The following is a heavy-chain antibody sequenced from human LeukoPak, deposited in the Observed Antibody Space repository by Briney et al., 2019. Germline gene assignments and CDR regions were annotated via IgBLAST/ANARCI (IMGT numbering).Heavy chain of an antibody. CDR1: GGTFSSYA. Sequence: PEASVKVSCKASGGTFSSYAISWVRQAPGQGLEWMGGIIPIFGTANYAQKFQGRVTITADESTSTAYMELSSLRSEDTAVYYCARVVPSQEWELACGGYFDYWGQGTLVTVSS. J-gene: IGHJ4*02. D-gene: IGHD1-26*01. V-gene: IGHV1-69*13. CDR3: ARVVPSQEWELACGGYFDY. CDR2: IIPIFGTA.